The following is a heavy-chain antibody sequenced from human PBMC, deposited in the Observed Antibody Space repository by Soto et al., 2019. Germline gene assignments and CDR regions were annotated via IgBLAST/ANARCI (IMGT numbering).Heavy chain of an antibody. CDR2: MSYSGST. J-gene: IGHJ4*02. D-gene: IGHD1-26*01. CDR1: GGSISSGNYY. V-gene: IGHV4-30-4*01. Sequence: PSETLSLTCTVSGGSISSGNYYWSWIRQPPGKGLEWIGFMSYSGSTSYNASLKSRVTISVDTSKSQFSLNLSFVTAADTAVYYRATMGSPATGLYYFDNWGQGTLVTVSS. CDR3: ATMGSPATGLYYFDN.